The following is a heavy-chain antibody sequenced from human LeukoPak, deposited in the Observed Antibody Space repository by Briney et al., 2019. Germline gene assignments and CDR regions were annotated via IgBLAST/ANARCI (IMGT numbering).Heavy chain of an antibody. CDR1: GGSTSSSSYY. J-gene: IGHJ4*02. D-gene: IGHD6-19*01. CDR3: ARQEQWLVPYSGSSLYYFDY. Sequence: PSETLSLTCTVSGGSTSSSSYYWGWIRQPPGKGLEWIGSIYYSGSTYYNPSLKSRVTISVDTSKNQFSLKLSSVTAADTAVYYCARQEQWLVPYSGSSLYYFDYWGQGTLVTVSS. CDR2: IYYSGST. V-gene: IGHV4-39*01.